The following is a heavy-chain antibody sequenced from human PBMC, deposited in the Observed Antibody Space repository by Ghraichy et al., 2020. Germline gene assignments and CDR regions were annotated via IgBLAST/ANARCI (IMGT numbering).Heavy chain of an antibody. Sequence: GGSLRLSCAASGFTFSSNWMTWVRQAPGKGLEWLTNIKQDGSEKYYVDSVKGRFTISRDNAKKSLLLQMNSLRVEDTAVYYFARDKGAAVAGTVGHAFDIWGQGTMVTVSS. CDR1: GFTFSSNW. D-gene: IGHD6-19*01. V-gene: IGHV3-7*01. CDR2: IKQDGSEK. J-gene: IGHJ3*02. CDR3: ARDKGAAVAGTVGHAFDI.